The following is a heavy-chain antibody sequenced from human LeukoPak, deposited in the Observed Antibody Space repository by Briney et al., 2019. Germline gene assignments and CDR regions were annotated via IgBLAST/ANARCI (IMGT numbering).Heavy chain of an antibody. CDR2: IYYSGIT. J-gene: IGHJ4*02. Sequence: SETLSLTCTVSGGSMSSYYWNWIRQPPGKGLEWLGYIYYSGITNYNPSLKSRVTISLDTSKNQFSLKLSSVIAADTAVYYCAMTLCSTLSLFDYWGQGTLVTVSS. CDR1: GGSMSSYY. CDR3: AMTLCSTLSLFDY. V-gene: IGHV4-59*08. D-gene: IGHD6-6*01.